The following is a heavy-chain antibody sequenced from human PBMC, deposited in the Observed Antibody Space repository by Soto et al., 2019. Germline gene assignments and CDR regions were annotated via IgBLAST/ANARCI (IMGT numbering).Heavy chain of an antibody. V-gene: IGHV4-59*01. D-gene: IGHD3-9*01. Sequence: SETLSLTCTVSGGSISSYYWSWIRQPPGKGLEWIGYIYYSGSTNYNPSLKSRVTISVDTSKNQFSRKLSSVTAADTAVYYCARSRYDILTGYYAFDIWGQGTMVTVSS. CDR3: ARSRYDILTGYYAFDI. J-gene: IGHJ3*02. CDR2: IYYSGST. CDR1: GGSISSYY.